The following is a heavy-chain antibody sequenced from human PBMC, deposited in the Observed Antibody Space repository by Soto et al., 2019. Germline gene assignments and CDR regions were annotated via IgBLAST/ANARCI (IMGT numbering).Heavy chain of an antibody. CDR2: IDPSDSYT. CDR3: ARTGGSTYYYDSSGMNDY. CDR1: GYSFTSYW. V-gene: IGHV5-10-1*01. Sequence: PGESLKISCKGSGYSFTSYWISWVRQMPVKGLEWMGRIDPSDSYTNYSPSFQGHVTISADKSISTAYLQWSSLKASDTAMYYCARTGGSTYYYDSSGMNDYWGQGTLVTVSS. J-gene: IGHJ4*02. D-gene: IGHD3-22*01.